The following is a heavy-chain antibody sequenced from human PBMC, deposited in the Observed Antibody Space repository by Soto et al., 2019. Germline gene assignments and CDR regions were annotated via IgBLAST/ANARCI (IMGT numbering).Heavy chain of an antibody. J-gene: IGHJ4*02. V-gene: IGHV3-66*01. CDR1: GFTVSSSN. Sequence: EVQLVESGGGLVQPGGSLRLSCAASGFTVSSSNMRWVRQAPGKGLEWVSLIYSGGSTYYADSVKGRFTISRDNSKNTLFLQMNSVRADDTAMYYCARESSSGNSYLDYWGRGTLVAVSS. CDR2: IYSGGST. D-gene: IGHD1-26*01. CDR3: ARESSSGNSYLDY.